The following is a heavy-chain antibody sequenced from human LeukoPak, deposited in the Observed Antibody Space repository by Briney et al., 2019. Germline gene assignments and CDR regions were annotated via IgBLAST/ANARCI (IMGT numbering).Heavy chain of an antibody. Sequence: PSETLSLTCAVSDASISSGTYYWSWIRQPAGKGLEWIGRIYSGGSTNYNPSLKSRVTISVDTSKNQFSLKLSSVTAADTAVYYCARHESARDSGSPLIDYWGQGTLVTVSS. J-gene: IGHJ4*02. V-gene: IGHV4-61*02. CDR3: ARHESARDSGSPLIDY. D-gene: IGHD3-10*01. CDR1: DASISSGTYY. CDR2: IYSGGST.